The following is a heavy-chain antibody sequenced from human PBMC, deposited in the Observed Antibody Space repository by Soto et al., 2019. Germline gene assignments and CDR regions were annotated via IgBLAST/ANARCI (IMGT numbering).Heavy chain of an antibody. Sequence: QVQLVQSGAEVKKPGASVKVSCKASGYTFTSYGISWVRQAPGQGLEWMGWISAYNGNTNYAQKLQGRVTMTTDTSTSTAYMELRSLRSDDTAVYYCARDYYSNYGLFWYYDYGMDVWGQGTTVTVSS. V-gene: IGHV1-18*01. CDR3: ARDYYSNYGLFWYYDYGMDV. J-gene: IGHJ6*02. D-gene: IGHD4-4*01. CDR2: ISAYNGNT. CDR1: GYTFTSYG.